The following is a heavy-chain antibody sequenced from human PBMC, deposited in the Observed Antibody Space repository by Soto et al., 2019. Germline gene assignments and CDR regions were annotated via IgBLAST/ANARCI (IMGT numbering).Heavy chain of an antibody. CDR2: ISYDGSNK. CDR1: GFTFSSYG. D-gene: IGHD6-6*01. Sequence: GGSLRLSCAASGFTFSSYGMHWVRQAPGKGLEWVAVISYDGSNKYYADSVKGRFTISRDNSKNTLYLQMNSLRAEDTAVYYCAKDRKAAARYYYYGMDVWGQGTTVTSP. V-gene: IGHV3-30*18. J-gene: IGHJ6*02. CDR3: AKDRKAAARYYYYGMDV.